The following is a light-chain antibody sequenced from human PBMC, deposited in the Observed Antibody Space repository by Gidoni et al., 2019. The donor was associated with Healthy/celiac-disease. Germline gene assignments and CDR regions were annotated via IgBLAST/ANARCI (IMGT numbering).Light chain of an antibody. V-gene: IGKV4-1*01. CDR1: QSVLYSSNNKNY. Sequence: DIVMTHSPTSLAVSLGESTSINCKSSQSVLYSSNNKNYLAWYQKKQGRHPKLIIYWASTRESRGPDRLSGSGSGTDFTLRSSSMQDEDVAVYYCQQYYSTTPTFGQGTKMEIK. J-gene: IGKJ2*01. CDR3: QQYYSTTPT. CDR2: WAS.